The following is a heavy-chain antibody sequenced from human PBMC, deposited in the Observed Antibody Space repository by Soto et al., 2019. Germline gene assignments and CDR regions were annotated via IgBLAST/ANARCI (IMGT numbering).Heavy chain of an antibody. D-gene: IGHD4-17*01. V-gene: IGHV5-51*01. CDR3: GRNPYGEYDLMDV. CDR2: IYPGNFDI. Sequence: LGESLKISCKGSGYSFSNYWIGWVRQMPGKGLEWMGIIYPGNFDIRYSPSFQGQVTISADKSISTAYLQWSSLKASDTAMYYCGRNPYGEYDLMDVWGQGTMVTVSS. CDR1: GYSFSNYW. J-gene: IGHJ6*02.